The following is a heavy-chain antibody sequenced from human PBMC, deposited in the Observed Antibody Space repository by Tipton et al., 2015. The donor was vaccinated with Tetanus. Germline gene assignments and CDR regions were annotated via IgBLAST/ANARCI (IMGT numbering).Heavy chain of an antibody. J-gene: IGHJ5*02. CDR2: IYYSGST. CDR3: ARGIRTTVTTNWFDP. V-gene: IGHV4-59*01. D-gene: IGHD4-11*01. Sequence: TLSLTCTVSGDSISSYYWSWIRQPPGKGLEWIGYIYYSGSTNYNPSFKSRVTISVDTSKNQFSLKLSSVTAADTAVYYCARGIRTTVTTNWFDPWGQGTLVTVSS. CDR1: GDSISSYY.